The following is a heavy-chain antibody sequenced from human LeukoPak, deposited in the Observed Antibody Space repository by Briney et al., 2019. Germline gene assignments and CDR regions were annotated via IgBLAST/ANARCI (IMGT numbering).Heavy chain of an antibody. D-gene: IGHD4-17*01. CDR2: IYYSGST. CDR3: ARECGDYVNWFDP. Sequence: SETPSLTCTVSGGSISSGGYYWSWIRQHPGKGLEWIGYIYYSGSTYYNPSLKSRVTISVDTSKNQFSLKLSSVTAADTAVYYCARECGDYVNWFDPWGQGTLVTVSS. CDR1: GGSISSGGYY. J-gene: IGHJ5*02. V-gene: IGHV4-31*03.